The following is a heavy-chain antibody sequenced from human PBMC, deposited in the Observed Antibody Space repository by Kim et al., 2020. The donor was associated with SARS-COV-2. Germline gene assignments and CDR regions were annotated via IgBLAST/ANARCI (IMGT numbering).Heavy chain of an antibody. CDR1: GGSISSSSYY. D-gene: IGHD3-9*01. CDR3: ARHLRSGLVASPRFFDC. Sequence: SETLSLTCTVSGGSISSSSYYWGWIRQPPGKGLEWIGSIYYSGSTYYNPSLKSRVTISVDTSKNQFSLKLSSVTAADTAVYYCARHLRSGLVASPRFFDCWGQGTLVAVSS. CDR2: IYYSGST. J-gene: IGHJ4*02. V-gene: IGHV4-39*01.